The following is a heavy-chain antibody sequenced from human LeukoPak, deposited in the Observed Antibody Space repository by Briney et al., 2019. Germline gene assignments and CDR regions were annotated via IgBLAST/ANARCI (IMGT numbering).Heavy chain of an antibody. CDR2: IYSSGST. J-gene: IGHJ4*02. Sequence: SETLSLTCTVSGGPFSDKYWSWIRQSPGKGLEWIAYIYSSGSTKYNPSLKSRVTMSVDTSKNQFSLKLSSVTAADTAVYYCARRRSGSWNTFDYWGQGTLVTVSS. V-gene: IGHV4-59*08. D-gene: IGHD1/OR15-1a*01. CDR1: GGPFSDKY. CDR3: ARRRSGSWNTFDY.